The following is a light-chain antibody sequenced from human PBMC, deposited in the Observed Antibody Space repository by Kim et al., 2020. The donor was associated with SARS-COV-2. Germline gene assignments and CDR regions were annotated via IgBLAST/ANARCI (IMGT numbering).Light chain of an antibody. CDR1: QSVSSNY. CDR3: QQYGSSYPWT. CDR2: GTS. J-gene: IGKJ1*01. Sequence: PGERGGRPCRAGQSVSSNYLAWYQQKPGQAPRLLIYGTSSRATGIPDRFSGSGSGTDFTLTISRLEPEDFAVYYCQQYGSSYPWTFGQGTRWIS. V-gene: IGKV3-20*01.